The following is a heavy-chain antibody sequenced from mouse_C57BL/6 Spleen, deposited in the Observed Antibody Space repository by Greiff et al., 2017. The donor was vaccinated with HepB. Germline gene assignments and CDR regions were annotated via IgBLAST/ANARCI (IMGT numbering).Heavy chain of an antibody. CDR1: GFNIKNTY. D-gene: IGHD1-1*01. CDR3: ARGVLTTVVGRAMDY. Sequence: EVQLQQSVAELVRPGASVKLSCTASGFNIKNTYMHWVKQRPEQGLEWIGRIDPANGNTKYAPKFQGKATITADTYSNTAYLQLSSLTSEDTAIYYCARGVLTTVVGRAMDYWGQGTSVTVSS. V-gene: IGHV14-3*01. CDR2: IDPANGNT. J-gene: IGHJ4*01.